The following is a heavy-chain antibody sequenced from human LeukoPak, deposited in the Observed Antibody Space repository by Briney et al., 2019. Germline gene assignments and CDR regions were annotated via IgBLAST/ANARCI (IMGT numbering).Heavy chain of an antibody. CDR2: IYYSGST. Sequence: PSETLSLTCTVSGGSISSYYWSWIRQPPGKGLEWIGYIYYSGSTNYNPSLKSRVTISVDTSKNQFSLKLSSVTAADTAVYYCARSGVSYDFWSGYFPPPDAFDIWGQGTMVTVSS. D-gene: IGHD3-3*01. V-gene: IGHV4-59*01. CDR3: ARSGVSYDFWSGYFPPPDAFDI. J-gene: IGHJ3*02. CDR1: GGSISSYY.